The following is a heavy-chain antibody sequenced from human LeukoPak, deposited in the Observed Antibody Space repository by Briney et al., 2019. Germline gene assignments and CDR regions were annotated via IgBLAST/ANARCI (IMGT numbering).Heavy chain of an antibody. D-gene: IGHD3-10*01. CDR3: ARYYYGSGVFDY. J-gene: IGHJ4*02. Sequence: SETLSLTCTVSGGFISSYYWSWIRQPPGKGLEWIGYIYYSGSTNYNPSLKSRVTISVDTSKNQFSLKLSSVTAADTAVYYCARYYYGSGVFDYWGQGTLVTVSS. CDR1: GGFISSYY. V-gene: IGHV4-59*01. CDR2: IYYSGST.